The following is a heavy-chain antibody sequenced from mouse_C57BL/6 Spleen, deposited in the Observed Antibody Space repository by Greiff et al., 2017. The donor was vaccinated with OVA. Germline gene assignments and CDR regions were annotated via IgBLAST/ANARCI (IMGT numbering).Heavy chain of an antibody. D-gene: IGHD2-5*01. V-gene: IGHV1-47*01. CDR1: GYTFTTYP. Sequence: VKLMESGAELVKPGASVKMSCKASGYTFTTYPIEWMKQNHGKSLEWIGNFHPYNDDTKYNEKFKGKATLTVEKSSSTVYLELSRLTSDDSAVYYCARGVYYSNYYAMDYWGQGTSVTVSS. J-gene: IGHJ4*01. CDR2: FHPYNDDT. CDR3: ARGVYYSNYYAMDY.